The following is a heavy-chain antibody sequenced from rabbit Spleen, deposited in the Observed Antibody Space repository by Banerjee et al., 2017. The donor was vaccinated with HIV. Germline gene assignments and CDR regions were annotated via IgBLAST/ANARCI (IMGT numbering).Heavy chain of an antibody. J-gene: IGHJ6*01. D-gene: IGHD8-1*01. CDR2: IDTGSRDFT. V-gene: IGHV1S40*01. CDR3: ARDTGSSFSTYGMDL. CDR1: GVSFSGSSY. Sequence: QSLEESGGDLVKPGASLTLTCKASGVSFSGSSYMCWVRQAPGKGLEWIACIDTGSRDFTYYASWAKGRFTISKTSSTTVTLQMTSLTVADTATYFCARDTGSSFSTYGMDLWGPGTLVTVS.